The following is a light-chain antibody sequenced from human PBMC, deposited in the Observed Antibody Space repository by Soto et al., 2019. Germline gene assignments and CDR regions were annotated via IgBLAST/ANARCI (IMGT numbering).Light chain of an antibody. Sequence: IVLTQSPATLSLSPGERATLSFTAGQNIRTYLAWYQQKSGPAPRLLIHDASNRATGTPARFSGSGSGTDFTLTISSLEPEDSAVYYCQQRYNWLTFGGGTKVDIK. CDR1: QNIRTY. CDR2: DAS. CDR3: QQRYNWLT. J-gene: IGKJ4*01. V-gene: IGKV3-11*01.